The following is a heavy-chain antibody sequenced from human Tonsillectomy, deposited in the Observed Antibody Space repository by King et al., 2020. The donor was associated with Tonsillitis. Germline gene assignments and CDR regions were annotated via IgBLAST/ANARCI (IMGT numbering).Heavy chain of an antibody. Sequence: VTLKESGPALVKPTQTLTLTCTFSGFSLSTSALCVSWIRQPPGKALEWLALIDWDDDKYYSTSLKTRLTISKATSKNQVVLTMTNMDPVDTATYYCARISNDFWSGYADYWGQGTLVTVSS. CDR2: IDWDDDK. J-gene: IGHJ4*02. CDR3: ARISNDFWSGYADY. D-gene: IGHD3-3*01. CDR1: GFSLSTSALC. V-gene: IGHV2-70*01.